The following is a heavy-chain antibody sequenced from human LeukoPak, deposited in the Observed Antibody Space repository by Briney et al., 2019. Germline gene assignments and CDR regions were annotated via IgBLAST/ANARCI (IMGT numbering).Heavy chain of an antibody. J-gene: IGHJ4*02. V-gene: IGHV4-38-2*02. CDR2: IYYSGNT. Sequence: PSETLSLTCTVSGYSISSGYYWAWIRQPPGKGLEWIGSIYYSGNTYYNPSLKSRVIISVDRSKKQFSLKLTSVTAADTALYYCAIRFGRLEAGGTPFDSWGQGTLVTVSS. CDR1: GYSISSGYY. CDR3: AIRFGRLEAGGTPFDS. D-gene: IGHD6-13*01.